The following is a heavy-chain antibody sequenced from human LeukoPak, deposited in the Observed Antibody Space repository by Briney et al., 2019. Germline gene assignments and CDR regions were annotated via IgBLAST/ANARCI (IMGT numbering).Heavy chain of an antibody. CDR2: ISSSSSYI. D-gene: IGHD2-15*01. J-gene: IGHJ4*02. Sequence: PGGSLRLSCAASGFTFSSYSMNWVRQAPGKGLEWVSSISSSSSYIYYADSVKGRFTISRDNAKNSLYLQMNSLRAEDTAVYYCARGYCTGGSCSKYDYWGQGTLVTVSS. CDR1: GFTFSSYS. V-gene: IGHV3-21*01. CDR3: ARGYCTGGSCSKYDY.